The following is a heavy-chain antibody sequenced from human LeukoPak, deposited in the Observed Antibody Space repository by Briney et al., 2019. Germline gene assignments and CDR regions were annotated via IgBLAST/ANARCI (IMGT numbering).Heavy chain of an antibody. CDR2: FSSSGGTT. Sequence: GGSLSLSCAAYAFTLRSYAMNWVRDAPGRGLEWVSGFSSSGGTTYYADSVKGRFTISRDNSQNTLYLQMNSLRAEDAAVYYCANGNRCTSPNCLGYYYFYMDVWGKGTTVTVSS. V-gene: IGHV3-23*01. CDR1: AFTLRSYA. CDR3: ANGNRCTSPNCLGYYYFYMDV. D-gene: IGHD2-8*01. J-gene: IGHJ6*03.